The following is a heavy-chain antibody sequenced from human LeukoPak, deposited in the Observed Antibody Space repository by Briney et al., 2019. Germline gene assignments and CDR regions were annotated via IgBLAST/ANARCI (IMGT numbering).Heavy chain of an antibody. Sequence: SETLSLTCTVSGGSISSYYWSWIRQPPGKGLEWIGYIYYSGSTNYNPSLKSRVTISVDTSKNQFSLKLSSVTAADTAVYYCARNRLRGAFDIWGQGTMVTVSS. D-gene: IGHD4-17*01. V-gene: IGHV4-59*01. CDR1: GGSISSYY. J-gene: IGHJ3*02. CDR3: ARNRLRGAFDI. CDR2: IYYSGST.